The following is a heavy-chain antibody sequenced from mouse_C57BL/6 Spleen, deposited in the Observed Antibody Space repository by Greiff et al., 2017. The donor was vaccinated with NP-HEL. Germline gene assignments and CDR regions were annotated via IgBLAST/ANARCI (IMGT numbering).Heavy chain of an antibody. CDR2: IYPRDGST. CDR3: ARGRDYSNFSWFAY. V-gene: IGHV1-85*01. CDR1: GYTFTSYD. D-gene: IGHD2-5*01. Sequence: QVQLQQSGPELVKPGASVKLSCKASGYTFTSYDINWVKQRPGQGLEWIGWIYPRDGSTKYNEKFKGKATLTVDTSSSTAYMELHSLTSEDSAVYFCARGRDYSNFSWFAYWGQGTLVTVSA. J-gene: IGHJ3*01.